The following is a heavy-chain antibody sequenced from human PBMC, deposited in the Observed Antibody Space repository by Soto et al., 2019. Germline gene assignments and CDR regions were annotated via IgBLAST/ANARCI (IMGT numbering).Heavy chain of an antibody. CDR3: ARPMRSHYYDSSGYTD. D-gene: IGHD3-22*01. CDR1: GYSFTSYW. V-gene: IGHV5-10-1*01. CDR2: IDPSDSYT. Sequence: PGESLKISCKGSGYSFTSYWISWVRQMPGKGLEWMGRIDPSDSYTNYSPSFQGHVTISADKSISTAYLQWSSLKASDTAMYYCARPMRSHYYDSSGYTDWGQGTLVTVSS. J-gene: IGHJ4*02.